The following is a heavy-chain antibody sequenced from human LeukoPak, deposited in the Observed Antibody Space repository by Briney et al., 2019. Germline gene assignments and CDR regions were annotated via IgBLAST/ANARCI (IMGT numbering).Heavy chain of an antibody. V-gene: IGHV5-51*01. CDR3: ASRYCSGGICYLN. CDR1: GYSFTSYW. CDR2: IYPGDSDT. J-gene: IGHJ4*02. D-gene: IGHD2-15*01. Sequence: GESLQISCKGSGYSFTSYWIGWVRQLPGKGLEWMGIIYPGDSDTRYSPSFQGQVTISADKSISTAYLQWSSLKASDTTMYYCASRYCSGGICYLNWGQGTLVTVSS.